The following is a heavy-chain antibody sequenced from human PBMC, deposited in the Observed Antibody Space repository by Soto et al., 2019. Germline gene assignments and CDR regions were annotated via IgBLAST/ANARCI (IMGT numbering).Heavy chain of an antibody. D-gene: IGHD4-17*01. CDR3: AKERSDYGDYVGLFDY. CDR1: GFTLSSYA. Sequence: PGGSLRLSCAASGFTLSSYAMSWVRQAPGKGLEWVSAISGSGGSTYYADSVKGRFTISRDNSKNTLYLQMNSLRAEDTAVYYCAKERSDYGDYVGLFDYWGQGTLVTVSS. J-gene: IGHJ4*02. V-gene: IGHV3-23*01. CDR2: ISGSGGST.